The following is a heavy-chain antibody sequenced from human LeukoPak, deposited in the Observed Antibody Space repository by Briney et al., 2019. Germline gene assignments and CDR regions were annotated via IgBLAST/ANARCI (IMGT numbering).Heavy chain of an antibody. V-gene: IGHV1-69*06. Sequence: SVKVSCKASGGTFSSYAISWVRQAPGQGLEWMGGIIPIFGTANYAQKFQGRVTITADKSTSTAYMELSSLRSEDTAVYYCARDTGSERGYSGYGIWGQGTLVTVSS. CDR2: IIPIFGTA. CDR1: GGTFSSYA. D-gene: IGHD5-12*01. CDR3: ARDTGSERGYSGYGI. J-gene: IGHJ4*02.